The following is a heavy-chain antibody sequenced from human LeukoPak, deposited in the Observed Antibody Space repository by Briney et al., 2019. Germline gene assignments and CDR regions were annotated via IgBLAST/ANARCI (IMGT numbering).Heavy chain of an antibody. V-gene: IGHV3-7*01. CDR3: ARRGYSSSWDIPDY. CDR1: GFTFSSYA. D-gene: IGHD2-2*01. Sequence: GGSLRLSCSASGFTFSSYAMHWVRQAPGKGLEWVANINQDGSEKYYVHSLKGRFTISRDNAKNSLNLQMNSLRAEDTAVYDCARRGYSSSWDIPDYWGQGTLVTVSS. J-gene: IGHJ4*02. CDR2: INQDGSEK.